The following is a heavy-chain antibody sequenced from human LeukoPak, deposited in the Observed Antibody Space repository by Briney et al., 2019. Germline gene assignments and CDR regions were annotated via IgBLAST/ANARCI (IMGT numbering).Heavy chain of an antibody. Sequence: GGSLRLSCVGSGFTFNDYWIHWVRQAPGKGMVWVSAIKTDGSAMQYADSVKGRFTISRDNSKNTLYLQMNSLRAEDTAVYYCAKSPSGSGSYYFYFDYWGQGTLVTVSS. CDR3: AKSPSGSGSYYFYFDY. CDR2: IKTDGSAM. J-gene: IGHJ4*02. D-gene: IGHD3-10*01. V-gene: IGHV3-74*03. CDR1: GFTFNDYW.